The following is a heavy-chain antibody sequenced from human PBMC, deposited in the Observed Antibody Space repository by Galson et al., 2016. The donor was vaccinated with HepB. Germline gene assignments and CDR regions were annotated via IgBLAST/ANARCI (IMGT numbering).Heavy chain of an antibody. J-gene: IGHJ4*02. Sequence: SLRLSCAASGFTFSNYVMHWVRQAPGKGLVWVSRINPEGIGIYTLYADYVKGRFTISRDNAKNTLYLDMNSLRADDTGVYYCARDLNWKLFDYWGQGNLVTVSP. CDR3: ARDLNWKLFDY. D-gene: IGHD1-1*01. CDR2: INPEGIGIYT. V-gene: IGHV3-74*01. CDR1: GFTFSNYV.